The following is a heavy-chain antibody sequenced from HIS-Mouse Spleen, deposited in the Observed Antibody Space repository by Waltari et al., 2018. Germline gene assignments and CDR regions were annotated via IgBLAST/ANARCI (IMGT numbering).Heavy chain of an antibody. CDR3: AKGKYYFDY. Sequence: QVQLVESGGGVVQPGRSLGRSGAASGFSFTSCGRHWVRQAPGKGLEWVAVIWYDGSNKYYADSVKGRFTISRDNSKNTLYLQMNSLRAEDTAVYYCAKGKYYFDYWGQGTLVTVSS. V-gene: IGHV3-33*06. CDR1: GFSFTSCG. CDR2: IWYDGSNK. J-gene: IGHJ4*02.